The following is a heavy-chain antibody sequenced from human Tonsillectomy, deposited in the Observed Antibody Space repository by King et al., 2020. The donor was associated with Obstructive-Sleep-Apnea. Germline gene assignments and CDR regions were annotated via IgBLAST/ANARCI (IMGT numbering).Heavy chain of an antibody. D-gene: IGHD3-3*01. CDR2: IYPGDSDT. Sequence: VQLVESGAEVKKPGESLNISCKGSGYIFTTYWIGWVRQMPGKGLEWMGIIYPGDSDTRYSPSFQGQVTFSADKSISTASLQWSSLKASDTAMYYCARLRDFWSDSHLAYYFDYWGQGTLVTVSS. V-gene: IGHV5-51*01. J-gene: IGHJ4*02. CDR1: GYIFTTYW. CDR3: ARLRDFWSDSHLAYYFDY.